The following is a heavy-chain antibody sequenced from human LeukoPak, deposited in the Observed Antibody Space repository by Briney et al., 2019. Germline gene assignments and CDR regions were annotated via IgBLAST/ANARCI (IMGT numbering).Heavy chain of an antibody. V-gene: IGHV3-30*18. J-gene: IGHJ6*02. CDR3: AKGHELTPWGTDV. D-gene: IGHD3-9*01. CDR1: GFTFSSYG. Sequence: GGSLRLSCAASGFTFSSYGMHWVRQAPGKGLEWVAVISYDGSNKYYADSVKGRFTISRDNSKNTLYLQMNSLRAEDTAVYYCAKGHELTPWGTDVWGQGTTVTVSS. CDR2: ISYDGSNK.